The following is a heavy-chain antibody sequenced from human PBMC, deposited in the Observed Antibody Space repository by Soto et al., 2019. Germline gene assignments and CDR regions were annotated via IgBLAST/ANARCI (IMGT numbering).Heavy chain of an antibody. CDR3: ATHSGYDPDF. CDR2: IMSSGSPI. Sequence: EAPLVESGGDLVQPGGSLRLSCKASGFTFSSYEMKWVRQAPGKGLEWISYIMSSGSPIYYADSVKGRFTISRDNAKNSLYLHMSNLRVEDTAVYYCATHSGYDPDFWGQGTLVTVSS. D-gene: IGHD5-12*01. V-gene: IGHV3-48*03. J-gene: IGHJ4*02. CDR1: GFTFSSYE.